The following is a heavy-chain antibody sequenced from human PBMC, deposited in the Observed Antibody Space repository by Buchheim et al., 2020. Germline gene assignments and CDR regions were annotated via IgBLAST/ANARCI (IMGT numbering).Heavy chain of an antibody. V-gene: IGHV3-30*18. D-gene: IGHD3-16*01. CDR3: AKEFYDYVWGSDYYFDY. J-gene: IGHJ4*02. CDR1: GFTFSSYG. Sequence: QVQLVESGGGVVQPGRSLRLSCAASGFTFSSYGMHWVRQAPGKGLEWVAVISYDGSNKYYADSVKGRFTISRDNSKHTLYLQMNSLRAEDTAVYYCAKEFYDYVWGSDYYFDYWGQGTL. CDR2: ISYDGSNK.